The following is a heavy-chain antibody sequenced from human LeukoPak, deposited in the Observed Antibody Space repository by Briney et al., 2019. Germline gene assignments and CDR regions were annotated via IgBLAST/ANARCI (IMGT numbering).Heavy chain of an antibody. D-gene: IGHD3-10*01. CDR2: ISGSGDDA. J-gene: IGHJ4*02. Sequence: PGGTLRLSCAASGFTFYDYAMSWVRQASGKGLEWVSGISGSGDDAYYADSVKGRFTISRDNSKNTLYLQMNSLRAEDTAVYYCAEDGQITMVRGVILYYFDYWGQGTLVTVSS. V-gene: IGHV3-23*01. CDR3: AEDGQITMVRGVILYYFDY. CDR1: GFTFYDYA.